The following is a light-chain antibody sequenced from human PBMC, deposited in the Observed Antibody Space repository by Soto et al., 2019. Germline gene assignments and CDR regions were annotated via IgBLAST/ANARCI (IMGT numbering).Light chain of an antibody. CDR1: SGHSSYI. Sequence: QPVLTQSSSASASLGSSVKLTCTLSSGHSSYIIAWHQQQPGKAPRYLMKLEGSGSYNKGSGVPDRFSGSSSGADRYLTISILLFADDADTYCETWDSNTRVFGGGTKMTVL. V-gene: IGLV4-60*02. J-gene: IGLJ3*02. CDR2: LEGSGSY. CDR3: ETWDSNTRV.